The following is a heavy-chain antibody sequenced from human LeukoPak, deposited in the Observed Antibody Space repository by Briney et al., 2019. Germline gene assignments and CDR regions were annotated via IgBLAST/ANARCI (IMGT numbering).Heavy chain of an antibody. CDR3: ARVSSGSSSWYRGRYFDL. D-gene: IGHD6-13*01. CDR1: GFTFSSYV. J-gene: IGHJ2*01. V-gene: IGHV3-23*01. CDR2: ISSSGGST. Sequence: GGSLRLSCAASGFTFSSYVMSWVRQAPGKGLEWVSAISSSGGSTYYADSVKGRFTISRDNSKNTLYLQMSSLRAEDTAVYYCARVSSGSSSWYRGRYFDLWGRGTLVTVSS.